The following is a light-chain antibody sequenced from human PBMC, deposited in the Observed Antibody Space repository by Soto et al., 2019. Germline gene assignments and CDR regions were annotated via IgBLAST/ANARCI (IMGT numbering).Light chain of an antibody. CDR2: AAT. V-gene: IGKV1-9*01. CDR3: QQLNSYPPVT. Sequence: DIQLTQSPSFLSASVGDRVTITCRARQVISSYLAWYQQKPGKAPKLLIYAATTLQSGVPSRFSGSGSGTEFTLTISSLQPEDFATYYCQQLNSYPPVTFGGGTKVEIK. J-gene: IGKJ4*01. CDR1: QVISSY.